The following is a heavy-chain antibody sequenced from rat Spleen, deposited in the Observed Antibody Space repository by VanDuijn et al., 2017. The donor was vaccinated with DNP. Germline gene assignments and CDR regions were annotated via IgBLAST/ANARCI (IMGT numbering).Heavy chain of an antibody. D-gene: IGHD1-2*01. CDR2: ISTSGGST. CDR3: ARYYYSSYIYDFDY. CDR1: GFTFSNYG. V-gene: IGHV5S13*01. Sequence: EVQLVESGGGLVQPGRSLKLSCAASGFTFSNYGMAWVRRAPKKGLEWVATISTSGGSTYYRDSVKGRFTISRDNAKSTLYLQMDSLRSEDTATYYCARYYYSSYIYDFDYWGQGVMVTVSS. J-gene: IGHJ2*01.